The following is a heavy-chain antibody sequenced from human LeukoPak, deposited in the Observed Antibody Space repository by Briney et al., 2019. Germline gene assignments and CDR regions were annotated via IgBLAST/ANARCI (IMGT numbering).Heavy chain of an antibody. Sequence: PSETLSLTCTVSGGSISSYYWSWIRQPAGKGLEWIGRIYTSGSTNYNPSLKSRVTMSVDTSKNQFSLKLSSVTAADTAVYYCARDHYYDSSSQWYYMDVWGKGTTVTVSS. V-gene: IGHV4-4*07. CDR2: IYTSGST. CDR3: ARDHYYDSSSQWYYMDV. CDR1: GGSISSYY. D-gene: IGHD3-22*01. J-gene: IGHJ6*03.